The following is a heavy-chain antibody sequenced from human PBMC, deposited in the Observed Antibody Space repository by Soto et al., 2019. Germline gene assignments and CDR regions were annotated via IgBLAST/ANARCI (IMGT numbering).Heavy chain of an antibody. D-gene: IGHD1-26*01. CDR3: AKAPDYLGSYGPRFDY. CDR2: ISYDGSNK. CDR1: GFTFSSYG. Sequence: QVQLVESGGGVVQPGRSLRLSCAASGFTFSSYGMHWVRQAPGKGLEWVAVISYDGSNKYYADSVKGRFTISRDNSKNTLYLQMNSLRDEDTAVYYCAKAPDYLGSYGPRFDYWGQGTLVTVSS. J-gene: IGHJ4*02. V-gene: IGHV3-30*18.